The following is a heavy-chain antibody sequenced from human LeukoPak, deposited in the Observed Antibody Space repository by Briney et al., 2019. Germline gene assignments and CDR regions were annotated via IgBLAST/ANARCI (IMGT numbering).Heavy chain of an antibody. D-gene: IGHD3-3*01. V-gene: IGHV4-59*08. CDR1: GGSISSYY. Sequence: SETLSLTCTVSGGSISSYYWSWIRQPPGKGLEWIGYIYYSGSTYYNPSLKSRVTISVDTSKNQFSLKLSSVTAADTAVYYCARLARYYDFWSGSAALDYWGQGTLVTVSS. J-gene: IGHJ4*02. CDR3: ARLARYYDFWSGSAALDY. CDR2: IYYSGST.